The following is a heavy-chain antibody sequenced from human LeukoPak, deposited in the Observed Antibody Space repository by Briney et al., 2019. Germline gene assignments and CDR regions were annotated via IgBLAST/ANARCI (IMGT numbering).Heavy chain of an antibody. V-gene: IGHV3-21*01. CDR2: ISSDSTYR. Sequence: PGRSLRLSCTASGFTFNSYTMNWVRQAPGKGLEWVSSISSDSTYRYYADSVKGRFTISRDNAENSLFLQMDSLRAEDTALYYCARDSERRDGFSLYFFDYWGRGTLVTVSS. CDR1: GFTFNSYT. CDR3: ARDSERRDGFSLYFFDY. D-gene: IGHD5-24*01. J-gene: IGHJ4*02.